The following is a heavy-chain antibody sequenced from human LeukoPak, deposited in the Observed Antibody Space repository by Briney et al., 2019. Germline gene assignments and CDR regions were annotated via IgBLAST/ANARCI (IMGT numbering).Heavy chain of an antibody. CDR2: IIPIFGIA. V-gene: IGHV1-69*04. D-gene: IGHD3-3*01. J-gene: IGHJ6*02. CDR3: ARDFGDGPYGMDV. CDR1: GGTFSSYA. Sequence: SVKVSCKASGGTFSSYAISWMRQAPGQGLEWMGRIIPIFGIANYAQKFQGRVTITADKSTSTAYMELSSLRSEDTAVYYCARDFGDGPYGMDVWGQGTTVTVSS.